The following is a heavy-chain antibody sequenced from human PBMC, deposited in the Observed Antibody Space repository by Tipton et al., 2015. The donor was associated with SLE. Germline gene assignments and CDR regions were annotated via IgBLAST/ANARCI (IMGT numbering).Heavy chain of an antibody. Sequence: TLSLTCTVSGDSISSGSYYWSWIRQPAGKGLEWIGYIYTSGSTNYNPSLKSRVTISVDTSKNQFSLKLSSVTAADTAVYYCARDRSLNWFDPWGQGTLVTVSS. J-gene: IGHJ5*02. CDR1: GDSISSGSYY. CDR3: ARDRSLNWFDP. V-gene: IGHV4-61*09. CDR2: IYTSGST.